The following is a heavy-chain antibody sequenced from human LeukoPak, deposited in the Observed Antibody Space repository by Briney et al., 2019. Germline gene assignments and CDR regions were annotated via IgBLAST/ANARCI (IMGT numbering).Heavy chain of an antibody. CDR2: LTDTGGNT. Sequence: GGPLRLSCAASGFTFSTYGMNWVRQAPGKGLEWVSALTDTGGNTYYADSVQGRFTISRDNSKNTLYLQMNSLRAEDTAVYYCAKVYCSSTSCPWRAFDIWGQGTMVTVSS. V-gene: IGHV3-23*01. CDR1: GFTFSTYG. D-gene: IGHD2-2*01. J-gene: IGHJ3*02. CDR3: AKVYCSSTSCPWRAFDI.